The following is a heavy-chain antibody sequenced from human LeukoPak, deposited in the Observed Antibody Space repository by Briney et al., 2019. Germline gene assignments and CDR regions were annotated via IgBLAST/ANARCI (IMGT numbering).Heavy chain of an antibody. D-gene: IGHD4-17*01. CDR3: ARSYGDCYYYYMDV. CDR2: MNPNSGNT. Sequence: GASVKVSCKASGYTFTSYDINWVRQATGQGLEWMGWMNPNSGNTGYAQKFQGRVTMTRNTSISTAYMELSSLRSEDTAVYYCARSYGDCYYYYMDVWGKGTTVTISS. V-gene: IGHV1-8*01. CDR1: GYTFTSYD. J-gene: IGHJ6*03.